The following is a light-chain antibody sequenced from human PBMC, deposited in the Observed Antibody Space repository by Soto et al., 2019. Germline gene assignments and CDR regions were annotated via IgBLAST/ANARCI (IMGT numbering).Light chain of an antibody. Sequence: ESLLTQSPTIVSVSPVEIATLSCRASQSVGINVAWYQQKPGQAPRLLIYGASTRATGSPDRFSASGSATEFTLTISRLEPEDFAVYYCQQYGSSPLSFGGGTKV. V-gene: IGKV3-20*01. CDR2: GAS. CDR3: QQYGSSPLS. CDR1: QSVGIN. J-gene: IGKJ4*01.